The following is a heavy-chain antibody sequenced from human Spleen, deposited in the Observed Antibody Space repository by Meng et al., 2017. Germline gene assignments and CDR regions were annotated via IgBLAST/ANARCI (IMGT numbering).Heavy chain of an antibody. Sequence: GESLKISCAASGFTFGDYGMSWVRQAPGKGLEWVSGINRNGSSTGYADSVKGRFTISRDNAKNSLYLQMNSLRAEDTAVYYCARGADPTLTTLGYWGQGTLVTVSS. J-gene: IGHJ4*02. CDR1: GFTFGDYG. CDR3: ARGADPTLTTLGY. D-gene: IGHD4-17*01. CDR2: INRNGSST. V-gene: IGHV3-20*04.